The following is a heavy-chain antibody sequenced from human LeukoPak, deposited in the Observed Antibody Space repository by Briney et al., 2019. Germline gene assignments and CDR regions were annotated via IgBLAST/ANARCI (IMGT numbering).Heavy chain of an antibody. CDR1: GGSISSYY. CDR2: IYYSGST. CDR3: ARSSRYGSGTHFDY. V-gene: IGHV4-59*01. J-gene: IGHJ4*02. Sequence: PSETLSLTCTVSGGSISSYYWSWIRQPPGKGLEWIGYIYYSGSTNYNPSLKSRVTISVDTSKNQFSLKLSSVTAADTAVYYCARSSRYGSGTHFDYWGQGTRVTVSS. D-gene: IGHD3-10*01.